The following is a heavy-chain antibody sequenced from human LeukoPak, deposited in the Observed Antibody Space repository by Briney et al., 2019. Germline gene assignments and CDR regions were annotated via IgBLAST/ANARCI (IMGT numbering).Heavy chain of an antibody. V-gene: IGHV4-34*01. Sequence: SETLSLTCAVYGGSFSGYYWSWIRQPPGKGLEWIGENNHSGSTNYNPSLKSRVTISVDTSKNQFSLKLSSVTAADTAVYYCARRPNYYGSGSYYKRDAFDIWGQGTMVTVSS. CDR1: GGSFSGYY. CDR2: NNHSGST. J-gene: IGHJ3*02. CDR3: ARRPNYYGSGSYYKRDAFDI. D-gene: IGHD3-10*01.